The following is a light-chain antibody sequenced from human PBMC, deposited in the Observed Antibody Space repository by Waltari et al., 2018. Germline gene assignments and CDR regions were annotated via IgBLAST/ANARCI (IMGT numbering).Light chain of an antibody. V-gene: IGLV3-21*02. CDR3: QVWDGSSDHYV. J-gene: IGLJ1*01. Sequence: SYVLTQPPSVSVAPGQTARITCGGHNLGSESVHWYQQKPGQAPVLVVYDDSDRPSGIPGRFSGSNSGNTASLTISRVEAGDEADYYCQVWDGSSDHYVFGTGTTVTVL. CDR2: DDS. CDR1: NLGSES.